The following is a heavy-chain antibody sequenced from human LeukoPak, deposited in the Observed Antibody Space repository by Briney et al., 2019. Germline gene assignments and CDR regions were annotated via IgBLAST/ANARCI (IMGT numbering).Heavy chain of an antibody. D-gene: IGHD5-18*01. Sequence: SETLSLTCTVSGGSISSYYWSWIRQPPGKGLEWIGYIYYSGSTNYNPSLKSRVTISVDTSKNQFSLKLSSVTAADTAAYYCARGFTLWAYYFDYWGQGTLVTVSS. CDR3: ARGFTLWAYYFDY. J-gene: IGHJ4*02. CDR1: GGSISSYY. V-gene: IGHV4-59*01. CDR2: IYYSGST.